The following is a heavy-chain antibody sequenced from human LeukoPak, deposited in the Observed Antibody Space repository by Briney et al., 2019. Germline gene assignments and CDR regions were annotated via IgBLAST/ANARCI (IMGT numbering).Heavy chain of an antibody. D-gene: IGHD2-21*02. CDR2: INPNSGGT. V-gene: IGHV1-2*02. J-gene: IGHJ4*02. Sequence: ASVKVSCKASGYTFTGYYMHWVRQAPGQGLEWMGWINPNSGGTNYAQKFQGRVTMTRDTSISTAYMELSRLRSDDTAVYYCARDAYCGGACYALDYWGQGTLVTVSS. CDR1: GYTFTGYY. CDR3: ARDAYCGGACYALDY.